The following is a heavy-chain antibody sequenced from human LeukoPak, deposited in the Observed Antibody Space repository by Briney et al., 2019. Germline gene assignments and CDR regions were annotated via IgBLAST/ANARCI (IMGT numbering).Heavy chain of an antibody. CDR3: ARVSSYYDMDV. CDR2: ISSSSSAI. Sequence: GGSLRLSCAASVFTFSSYSMNWVRQAPWKGREWVSYISSSSSAIYYADSVKGRFTISRDNAKNSLYLQMNSLRAEDTAVYYCARVSSYYDMDVWGQGTTVTVSS. J-gene: IGHJ6*02. CDR1: VFTFSSYS. V-gene: IGHV3-48*01. D-gene: IGHD2-2*01.